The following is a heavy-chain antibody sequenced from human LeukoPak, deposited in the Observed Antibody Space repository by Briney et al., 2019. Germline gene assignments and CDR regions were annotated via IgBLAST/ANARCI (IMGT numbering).Heavy chain of an antibody. J-gene: IGHJ4*02. V-gene: IGHV4-59*01. D-gene: IGHD6-19*01. CDR3: AREIAVAGTGFDY. CDR1: GGSISSYY. Sequence: SETLSLTCSVSGGSISSYYWSWIRQPPGKGLEWIGYIYCSGSTNYNPSLKSRVTISVDTSKNQFSLKLSSVTAADTAVYYCAREIAVAGTGFDYWGQGTLVTVSP. CDR2: IYCSGST.